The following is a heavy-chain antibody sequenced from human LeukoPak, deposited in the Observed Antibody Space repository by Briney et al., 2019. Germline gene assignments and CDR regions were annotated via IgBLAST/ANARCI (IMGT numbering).Heavy chain of an antibody. CDR1: GFTFSSYS. J-gene: IGHJ4*02. V-gene: IGHV3-21*01. D-gene: IGHD3-10*01. CDR2: ISSSSSYI. Sequence: GGSLRLSCAASGFTFSSYSMNWVRQAPGKGLEWVSSISSSSSYIYYADSVKGRFTISRDNAKKSLYLQMNSLRAEDTAVYYCARAGYYYGSGSYLGYWGQGTLVTVSS. CDR3: ARAGYYYGSGSYLGY.